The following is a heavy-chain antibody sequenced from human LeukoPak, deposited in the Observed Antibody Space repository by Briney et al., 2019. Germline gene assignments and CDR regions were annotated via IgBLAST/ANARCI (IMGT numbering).Heavy chain of an antibody. CDR3: ARRKRGEYRGIYYYYMDV. CDR2: IYTSGST. CDR1: GGSISSYY. J-gene: IGHJ6*03. D-gene: IGHD3-16*01. Sequence: SETLSLTCTVSGGSISSYYWSWIRQPPGKGLEWIGYIYTSGSTNYNPSLKSRVTISVGTSKNQFSLKLSSVTAADTAVYYCARRKRGEYRGIYYYYMDVWGKGTTVTVSS. V-gene: IGHV4-4*09.